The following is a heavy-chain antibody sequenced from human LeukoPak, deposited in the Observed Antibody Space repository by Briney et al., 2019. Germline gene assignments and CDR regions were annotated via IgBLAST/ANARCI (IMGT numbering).Heavy chain of an antibody. Sequence: PSQTLSLTCTVSSGSISSGNYYWSWIRQHPGKGLEWIGDIHHSGSAYYNLSLKSRVTMSVDTSKNQISLNLTSVTAADTAVYYCARDRSLSSYGDYGLDVWGQGTTVTVSS. CDR3: ARDRSLSSYGDYGLDV. D-gene: IGHD4-17*01. CDR1: SGSISSGNYY. J-gene: IGHJ6*02. CDR2: IHHSGSA. V-gene: IGHV4-31*03.